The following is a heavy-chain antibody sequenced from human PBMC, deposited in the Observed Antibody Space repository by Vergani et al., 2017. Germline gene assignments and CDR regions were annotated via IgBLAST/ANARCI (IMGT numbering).Heavy chain of an antibody. J-gene: IGHJ5*02. CDR2: IYYSGST. CDR3: ARHATVEWLVKLGWIDP. V-gene: IGHV4-39*01. Sequence: QLQLQESGPGLVKTSATLSLTCRVSGASIRSSNYYWGWIRQPPGKGLEWIASIYYSGSTYYNPSLKSRVTISVDTSKNQFSLKLSSVTAADTAVYFWARHATVEWLVKLGWIDPWGQGILVTVSS. D-gene: IGHD6-19*01. CDR1: GASIRSSNYY.